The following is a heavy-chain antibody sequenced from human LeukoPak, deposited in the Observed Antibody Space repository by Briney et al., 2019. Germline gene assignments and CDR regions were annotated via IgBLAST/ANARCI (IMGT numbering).Heavy chain of an antibody. V-gene: IGHV3-21*01. CDR3: ARVWGGSDY. CDR1: GFTFSDYS. CDR2: ITPSTSKT. J-gene: IGHJ4*02. D-gene: IGHD3-16*01. Sequence: GGSLRLSCAASGFTFSDYSMNWVRQAPGKGLEWVSSITPSTSKTYYADSVKGRFTISRDNSKNTLYLQMNSLRAEDTAVYYCARVWGGSDYWGQGTLVTVSS.